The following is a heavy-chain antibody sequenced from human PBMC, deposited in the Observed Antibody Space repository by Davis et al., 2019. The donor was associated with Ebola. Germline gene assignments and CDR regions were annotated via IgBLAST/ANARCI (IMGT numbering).Heavy chain of an antibody. CDR1: GFTFSTYA. Sequence: GGSLRLSCAASGFTFSTYAMYWVRQAPGKGLEWVALISYDGSDKYYADSVKGRFTISRDNSKNTLYLQMNGLRVEDTAIYYCAKDTSNIWFDIWGQGTMVTVSS. J-gene: IGHJ3*02. CDR3: AKDTSNIWFDI. CDR2: ISYDGSDK. V-gene: IGHV3-30-3*01. D-gene: IGHD1-26*01.